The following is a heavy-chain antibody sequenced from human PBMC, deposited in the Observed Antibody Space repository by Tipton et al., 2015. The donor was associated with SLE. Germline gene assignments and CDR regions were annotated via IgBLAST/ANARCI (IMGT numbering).Heavy chain of an antibody. Sequence: TLSLTCTVSGGSISSSSYYWGWIRQPPGKGLEWIGEINHSGSTNYNPSLKSRVTISVDTSKNQFSLKLSSVTAADTAVYYCARSEEVAAAGGPGDYWGQGTLVTVSS. D-gene: IGHD6-25*01. CDR3: ARSEEVAAAGGPGDY. V-gene: IGHV4-39*07. CDR1: GGSISSSSYY. J-gene: IGHJ4*02. CDR2: INHSGST.